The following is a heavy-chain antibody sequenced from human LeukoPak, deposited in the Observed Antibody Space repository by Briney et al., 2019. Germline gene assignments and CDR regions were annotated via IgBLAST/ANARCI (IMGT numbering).Heavy chain of an antibody. J-gene: IGHJ6*03. CDR2: IIPIFGTA. CDR1: GGTFSSYA. V-gene: IGHV1-69*13. Sequence: SVKVSCKASGGTFSSYAISWVRQAPGQGLEWMGGIIPIFGTANYAQKFQGRVTITADESTSTAYMELSSLRSEDTAVYYCARARLDIVVVPAAFYYYMDVWGKGTTVTVSS. CDR3: ARARLDIVVVPAAFYYYMDV. D-gene: IGHD2-2*01.